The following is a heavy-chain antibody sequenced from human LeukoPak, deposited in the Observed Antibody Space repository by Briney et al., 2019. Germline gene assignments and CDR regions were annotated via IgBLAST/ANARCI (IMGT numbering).Heavy chain of an antibody. D-gene: IGHD6-19*01. Sequence: GGSLRLSCAASGFTFSNYAMNWVCQAPGKGLEWVSGISGGGFNTYYADSVKGRFTISRDNSMNTVYLQMNNLRAEDTAVYYCAKDRWSSGTAHFDYWGQGTLVSGSS. J-gene: IGHJ4*02. CDR3: AKDRWSSGTAHFDY. CDR2: ISGGGFNT. V-gene: IGHV3-23*01. CDR1: GFTFSNYA.